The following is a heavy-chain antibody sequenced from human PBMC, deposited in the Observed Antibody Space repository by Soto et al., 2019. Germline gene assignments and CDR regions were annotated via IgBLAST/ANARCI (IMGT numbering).Heavy chain of an antibody. CDR2: IDTSSSLI. CDR1: GFNFRSYS. CDR3: ARDFLTGDAREAFDI. Sequence: EAQLVESGGGLVQPGGSLRLSCVASGFNFRSYSLSWVRQAPGKGLEWIAYIDTSSSLIYYADSVEGRLAISRDNAKNSLYLQVDSLRDEDTALYYCARDFLTGDAREAFDIWGQGTMVTVSS. D-gene: IGHD7-27*01. V-gene: IGHV3-48*02. J-gene: IGHJ3*02.